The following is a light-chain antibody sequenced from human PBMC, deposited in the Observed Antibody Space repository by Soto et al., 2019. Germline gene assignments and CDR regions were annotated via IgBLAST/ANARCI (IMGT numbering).Light chain of an antibody. V-gene: IGKV1-5*01. Sequence: DIQMTQSPSTLSASVGDRVTVTCRASQSINSWLAWYQQKPGKAPKLLIYDASSLQSGVPSRFTGSGFGTEFTLTISSLQPDDFATYYCQHYNSYSEAFGQGTKVDI. CDR3: QHYNSYSEA. CDR1: QSINSW. CDR2: DAS. J-gene: IGKJ1*01.